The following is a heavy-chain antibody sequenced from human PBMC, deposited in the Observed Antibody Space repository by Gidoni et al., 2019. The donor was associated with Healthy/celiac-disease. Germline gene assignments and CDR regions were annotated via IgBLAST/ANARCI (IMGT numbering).Heavy chain of an antibody. D-gene: IGHD3-3*01. V-gene: IGHV3-23*01. CDR3: AKVDYGRVRYYDFWSGYYGAGYNWFDP. CDR2: ISGSGGST. CDR1: GFTFSSYA. Sequence: EVQLLESGGGLVQPGGSLRLSCAASGFTFSSYAMSWVRQAPGKGLEWVSAISGSGGSTYYADSVKGRFTISRDNSKNTLYLQMNSLRAEDTAVYYCAKVDYGRVRYYDFWSGYYGAGYNWFDPWGQGTLVTVSS. J-gene: IGHJ5*02.